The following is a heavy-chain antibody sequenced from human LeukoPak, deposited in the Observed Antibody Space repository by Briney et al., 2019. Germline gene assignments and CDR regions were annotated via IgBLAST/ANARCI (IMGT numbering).Heavy chain of an antibody. Sequence: PSETLSLTCGVSGGAITNYYWNWIRQPPGKGLEWIGYIYYTGRTDYNPSLKSRVTISVDASNNQFSLKLSSVTAADTAVYYCARDRPGGSSLDYWGQGTLVTVSS. V-gene: IGHV4-59*01. D-gene: IGHD6-13*01. CDR1: GGAITNYY. J-gene: IGHJ4*02. CDR3: ARDRPGGSSLDY. CDR2: IYYTGRT.